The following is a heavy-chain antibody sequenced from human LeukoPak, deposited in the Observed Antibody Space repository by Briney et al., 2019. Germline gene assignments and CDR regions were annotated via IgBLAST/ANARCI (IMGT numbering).Heavy chain of an antibody. CDR3: ARLIGGYEREAPYFQH. CDR1: GGSISSSSYY. V-gene: IGHV4-39*01. J-gene: IGHJ1*01. Sequence: SETLSLTCTVSGGSISSSSYYWGWIRQPPGKGLEWIGSIYYSGSTYYNPSLKSRVTISVDTSKNQFPLKLSSVTAADTAVYYCARLIGGYEREAPYFQHWGQGTLVTVSS. D-gene: IGHD5-12*01. CDR2: IYYSGST.